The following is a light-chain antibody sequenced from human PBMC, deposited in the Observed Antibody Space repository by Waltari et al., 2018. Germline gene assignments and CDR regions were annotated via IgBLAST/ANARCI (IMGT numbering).Light chain of an antibody. V-gene: IGLV1-51*01. J-gene: IGLJ2*01. CDR2: DNN. Sequence: QSVLTQPPSVSGDPGQRVTISCTGSSSNIGGYSVYWYQQFPGTAPKLLIYDNNKRPSVISDRFSGSQSGTSASLTITGLQPGDEADYYCGAWDSSLSALFGGGTRLTVL. CDR1: SSNIGGYS. CDR3: GAWDSSLSAL.